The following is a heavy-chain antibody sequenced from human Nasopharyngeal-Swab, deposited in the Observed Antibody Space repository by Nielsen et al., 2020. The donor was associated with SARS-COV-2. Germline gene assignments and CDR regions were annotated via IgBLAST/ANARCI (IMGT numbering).Heavy chain of an antibody. CDR2: INPNSGGT. J-gene: IGHJ4*02. CDR1: GYTFTSYY. D-gene: IGHD3-16*02. CDR3: ARNPVDYDYVWGSYRYRTFDY. Sequence: ASVKVSCKASGYTFTSYYMHWVRQAPGQGLEWMGWINPNSGGTNYAQKFQGWVTMTRDTSISTAYMELSRLRSDDTAVYYCARNPVDYDYVWGSYRYRTFDYWGQGTLVTVSS. V-gene: IGHV1-2*04.